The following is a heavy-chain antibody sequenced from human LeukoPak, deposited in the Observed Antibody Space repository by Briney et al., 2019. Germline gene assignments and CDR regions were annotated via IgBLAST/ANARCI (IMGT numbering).Heavy chain of an antibody. CDR2: ISYTGGEI. V-gene: IGHV4-59*08. CDR1: GGPLNSYY. J-gene: IGHJ3*01. Sequence: SETLSLTCTVSGGPLNSYYWSWIRQPPGKRLEWIGYISYTGGEINYNPSLKSRLTLSVDTSKHQFSLMLTSVTAADTAIYYCARQPGGTAAFDVWAQGTMVTVSS. D-gene: IGHD1-14*01. CDR3: ARQPGGTAAFDV.